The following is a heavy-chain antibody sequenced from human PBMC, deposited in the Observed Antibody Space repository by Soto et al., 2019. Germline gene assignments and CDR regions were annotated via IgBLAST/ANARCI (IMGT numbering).Heavy chain of an antibody. CDR1: GFTFSTYS. Sequence: EVQLVESGGGLVKPGGSLRLSCAVSGFTFSTYSMNWVREAPGTGLEWVSAISSSGSNAYYADSVKGRFTISRDNAKNSLYLQMNSLRAEDTAVYYCARERCTGGTCFDAFDIWGQGTMVTVSP. CDR3: ARERCTGGTCFDAFDI. D-gene: IGHD2-15*01. CDR2: ISSSGSNA. J-gene: IGHJ3*02. V-gene: IGHV3-21*01.